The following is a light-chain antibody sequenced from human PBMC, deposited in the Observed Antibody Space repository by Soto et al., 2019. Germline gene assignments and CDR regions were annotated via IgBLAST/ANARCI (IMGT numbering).Light chain of an antibody. V-gene: IGKV1-39*01. CDR3: HQSYNFPWT. CDR2: AAS. CDR1: QSINTY. Sequence: DLQMTQSPASLSASVGDRVTITCRASQSINTYLSWYQQTPGKPPKLLIYAASTLQSGVPSRFSGRGTGTDFTLSIESLQPADFATYYCHQSYNFPWTFGQGTRVEIK. J-gene: IGKJ1*01.